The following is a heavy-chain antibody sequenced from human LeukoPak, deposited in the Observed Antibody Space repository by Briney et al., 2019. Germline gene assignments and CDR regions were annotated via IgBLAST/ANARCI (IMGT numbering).Heavy chain of an antibody. V-gene: IGHV4-4*02. Sequence: SETLSLTCAVSGDSISSSHWWSWVRQPPGKGLEWIGEIYHSGSTNYNPSLKSRVTILVDKSRNQFSLKLSSVSAADTAVYYCASGLYGSGRAWAFDIWGQGTVVTVSS. CDR3: ASGLYGSGRAWAFDI. J-gene: IGHJ3*02. D-gene: IGHD3-10*01. CDR2: IYHSGST. CDR1: GDSISSSHW.